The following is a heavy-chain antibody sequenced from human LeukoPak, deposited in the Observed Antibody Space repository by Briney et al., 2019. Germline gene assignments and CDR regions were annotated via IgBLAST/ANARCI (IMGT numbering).Heavy chain of an antibody. CDR3: ARDRYYYDSSFDY. CDR1: GFTFSAYS. CDR2: ISGSGSTI. D-gene: IGHD3-22*01. V-gene: IGHV3-48*04. J-gene: IGHJ4*02. Sequence: GGSLRLSCATSGFTFSAYSLSWVRQAPGKGLEWVSYISGSGSTIYYADSVKGRFTISRDNAKNSLYLQMNSLRAEDTAVYYCARDRYYYDSSFDYWGQGTLVTVSS.